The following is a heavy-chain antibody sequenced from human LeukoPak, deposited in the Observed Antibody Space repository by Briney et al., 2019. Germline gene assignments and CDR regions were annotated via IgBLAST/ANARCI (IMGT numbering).Heavy chain of an antibody. CDR1: GFTFSSYS. CDR3: AKGGIMQSSSPGLQYFDL. Sequence: GGSLRLSCAASGFTFSSYSMNWVRQAPGKGLEWVSVIGDSGGSTYYADSVKGRFTISRDNSKNTLYLQMNSLRAEDTAVYYCAKGGIMQSSSPGLQYFDLWGRGTLVSVSS. J-gene: IGHJ2*01. CDR2: IGDSGGST. V-gene: IGHV3-23*01. D-gene: IGHD6-6*01.